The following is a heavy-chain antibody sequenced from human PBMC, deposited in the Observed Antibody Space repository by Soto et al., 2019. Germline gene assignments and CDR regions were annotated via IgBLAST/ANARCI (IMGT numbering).Heavy chain of an antibody. V-gene: IGHV1-69*12. D-gene: IGHD2-21*01. CDR3: ARDKLSSLVVETPHLFDS. J-gene: IGHJ5*01. CDR1: GGIFSDYA. Sequence: QVRLEQSGGEVKKPGSSVKVSCRVSGGIFSDYAVSWVRQAPGQGLQWVGGIIPKFGIAKYARKFEDRVTLAADELTSTVCMEINYLRTEDTALYYCARDKLSSLVVETPHLFDSWGQGTLLTVSS. CDR2: IIPKFGIA.